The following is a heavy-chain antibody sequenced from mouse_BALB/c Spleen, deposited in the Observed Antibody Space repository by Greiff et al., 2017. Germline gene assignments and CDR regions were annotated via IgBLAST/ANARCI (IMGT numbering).Heavy chain of an antibody. CDR3: ARYYRYDGGFDY. J-gene: IGHJ2*01. CDR1: GYSITSGYY. Sequence: EVQLVESGPGLVKPSQSLSLTCSVTGYSITSGYYWNWIRQFPGNKLEWMGYISYDGSNNYNPSLKNRISITRDTSKNQFFLKLNSVTTEDTATYYCARYYRYDGGFDYWGQGTTLTVSS. V-gene: IGHV3-6*02. D-gene: IGHD2-14*01. CDR2: ISYDGSN.